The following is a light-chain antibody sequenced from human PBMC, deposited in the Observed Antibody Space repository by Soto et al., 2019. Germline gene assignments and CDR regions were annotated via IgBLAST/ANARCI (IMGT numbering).Light chain of an antibody. CDR1: SSDVGSYNL. J-gene: IGLJ1*01. Sequence: QSVLTQPASVSGSPGQSITISCTGTSSDVGSYNLVSWYQQYPGKAPKLMIYEGSKRPSGVSNRFSGSKSGNTASLTISGLQAEDEADYYCCSYAGSSLYVFGTGTKVTVL. CDR2: EGS. V-gene: IGLV2-23*01. CDR3: CSYAGSSLYV.